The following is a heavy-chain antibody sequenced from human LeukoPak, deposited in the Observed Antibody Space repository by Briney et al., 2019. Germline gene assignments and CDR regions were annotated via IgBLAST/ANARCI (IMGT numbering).Heavy chain of an antibody. CDR3: ATWIHPGQH. CDR1: GGSISSSS. CDR2: ISSSSTYI. D-gene: IGHD5-18*01. J-gene: IGHJ1*01. V-gene: IGHV3-21*01. Sequence: ETLSLTCTVSGGSISSSSDYWGWIRQPPGKGLEWVSSISSSSTYIYYADSVKGRFTISRDNAKNSLYLQMNSLRAEDTAVYYCATWIHPGQHWGQGTLVTVSS.